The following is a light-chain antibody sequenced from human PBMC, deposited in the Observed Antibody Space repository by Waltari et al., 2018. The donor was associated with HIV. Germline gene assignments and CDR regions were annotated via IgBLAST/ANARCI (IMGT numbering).Light chain of an antibody. Sequence: QAVVTQEPALTVSPGGTVTLTCGSSSGPVTSGHYPHWFQQKPGQAPRALIYDTNTKHSWTPSRFSGSLLGGKAALTLSGAQPEDEADYFCLLSYSGARPAIFGGGTKLSVL. CDR2: DTN. V-gene: IGLV7-46*01. CDR3: LLSYSGARPAI. CDR1: SGPVTSGHY. J-gene: IGLJ2*01.